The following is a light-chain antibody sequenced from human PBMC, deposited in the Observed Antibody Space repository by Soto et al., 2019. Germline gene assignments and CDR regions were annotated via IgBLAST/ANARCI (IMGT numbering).Light chain of an antibody. CDR2: KAS. CDR3: QQYNSYSWT. V-gene: IGKV1-5*03. CDR1: QSISNW. J-gene: IGKJ1*01. Sequence: DVQMTQSPSSLSASVGDRVTIPCRASQSISNWLAWYQQKPGKAPKLLIYKASTLKSGVPSRFSGSGSGTEFTLTISSLQPDDFATYYCQQYNSYSWTFGQGTKVDIK.